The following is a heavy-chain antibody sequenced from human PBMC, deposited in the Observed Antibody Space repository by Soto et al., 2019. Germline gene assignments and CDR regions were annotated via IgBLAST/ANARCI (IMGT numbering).Heavy chain of an antibody. CDR2: MYSGGRT. V-gene: IGHV3-53*01. CDR1: GFSVSSNY. D-gene: IGHD3-3*01. Sequence: EVQLVESGGGLIQPGGSLRLSCAASGFSVSSNYMSWVRQAPGKGLEWVSVMYSGGRTYYADSVKGRFTISRDNSKITLYLQMNSLRAADTAVYYCARDRVPQDDDFWSGYPCGLDVWGQGTTVTVSS. J-gene: IGHJ6*02. CDR3: ARDRVPQDDDFWSGYPCGLDV.